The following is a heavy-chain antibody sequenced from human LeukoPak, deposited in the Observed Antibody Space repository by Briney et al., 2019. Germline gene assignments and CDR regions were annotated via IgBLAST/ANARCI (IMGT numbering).Heavy chain of an antibody. CDR1: GGSFSGYY. J-gene: IGHJ4*02. V-gene: IGHV4-34*01. D-gene: IGHD2-2*01. CDR3: ARGHSCSSTSCYSGSFDY. CDR2: INHSGST. Sequence: SETLSLTCAVYGGSFSGYYWSWTRQPPGKGLEWIGEINHSGSTNYNPSLKSRVTISVDTSKNQFSLKLSSVTAADTAVYYCARGHSCSSTSCYSGSFDYWGQGTLVTVSS.